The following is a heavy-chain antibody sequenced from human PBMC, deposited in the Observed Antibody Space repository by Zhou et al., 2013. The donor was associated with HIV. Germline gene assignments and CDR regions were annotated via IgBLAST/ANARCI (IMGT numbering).Heavy chain of an antibody. CDR3: ARDPVFWKSYYFDY. Sequence: QVQLQESGPGLVKPSETLSLTCTVSGGSISSHYWSWIRQPPGKGLEWIGYIYYSGSTNYNPSLKSRVTISVDTSKNQFSLKLSSVTAADTAVYYCARDPVFWKSYYFDYWGQGTLVTVSS. D-gene: IGHD3-3*01. CDR2: IYYSGST. V-gene: IGHV4-59*11. CDR1: GGSISSHY. J-gene: IGHJ4*02.